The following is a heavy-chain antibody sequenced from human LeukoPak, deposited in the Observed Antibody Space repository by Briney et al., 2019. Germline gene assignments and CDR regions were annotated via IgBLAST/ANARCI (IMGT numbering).Heavy chain of an antibody. CDR2: MNPNTGNT. J-gene: IGHJ5*02. Sequence: ASVKVSCKASGYTFTSYDINWVRQATGQGLEWMGWMNPNTGNTDYAQKFQGRVTMTRNTSIGTAYMELSSLRSEDTAVYYCARDGFTLWGNWFDPWGQGTLVTVPS. CDR1: GYTFTSYD. D-gene: IGHD3-10*01. CDR3: ARDGFTLWGNWFDP. V-gene: IGHV1-8*01.